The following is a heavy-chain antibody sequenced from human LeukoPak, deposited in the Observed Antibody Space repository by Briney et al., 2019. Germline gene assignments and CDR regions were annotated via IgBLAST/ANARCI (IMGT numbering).Heavy chain of an antibody. CDR1: GFTFNNFA. Sequence: GGSLRLSCVASGFTFNNFAMTWVRQAPGKGLEWVSSISGSGLYTYYADSVKGRFTMSRDNSKNTLYLQMNSLRGEDTAVYYCAKGVTTYPPPATADYWGQGTLVTVSS. V-gene: IGHV3-23*01. CDR3: AKGVTTYPPPATADY. D-gene: IGHD1-1*01. CDR2: ISGSGLYT. J-gene: IGHJ4*02.